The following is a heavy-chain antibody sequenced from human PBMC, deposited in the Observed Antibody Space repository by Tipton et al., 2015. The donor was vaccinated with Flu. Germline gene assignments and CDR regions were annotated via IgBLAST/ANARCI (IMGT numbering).Heavy chain of an antibody. CDR2: VHPTGNG. Sequence: TLSLTCSVSGDSIDSRYFWGWIRQPPGKGLEWIGNVHPTGNGYYNVSLRSRVTIAVDRPKNQFSLSLTSVTAADTAVYYCARHPTYYSDSSGAFDIWGPGTMVTVSS. J-gene: IGHJ3*02. V-gene: IGHV4-38-2*01. D-gene: IGHD3-22*01. CDR3: ARHPTYYSDSSGAFDI. CDR1: GDSIDSRYF.